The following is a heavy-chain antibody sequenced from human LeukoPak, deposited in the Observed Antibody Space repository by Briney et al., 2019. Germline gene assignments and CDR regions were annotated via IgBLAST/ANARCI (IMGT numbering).Heavy chain of an antibody. V-gene: IGHV1-2*02. D-gene: IGHD6-6*01. CDR2: INPNSGGT. CDR1: GYTFTGYY. Sequence: ASVKVSCKASGYTFTGYYMHWVRQAPGQGLEWMGWINPNSGGTNYAQKFQGRVTMTRDTSISTAYMELSRLRSDDTAVYYCARAQSLPYSSSSSYFDYWGQGTLVIVSS. J-gene: IGHJ4*02. CDR3: ARAQSLPYSSSSSYFDY.